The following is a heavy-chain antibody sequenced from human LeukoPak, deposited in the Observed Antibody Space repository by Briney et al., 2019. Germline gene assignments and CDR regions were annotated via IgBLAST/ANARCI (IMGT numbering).Heavy chain of an antibody. Sequence: SETLSLTCTVSGGSISSSSYYWGWIRQPPGKGLERIGSIYYSGSTYYNPSLKSRVTISVDTSKNQFSLKLSSVTAADTAVYYCARHGAVDYYDSSGYYLDYWGQGTLVTVSS. J-gene: IGHJ4*02. CDR3: ARHGAVDYYDSSGYYLDY. V-gene: IGHV4-39*01. CDR2: IYYSGST. D-gene: IGHD3-22*01. CDR1: GGSISSSSYY.